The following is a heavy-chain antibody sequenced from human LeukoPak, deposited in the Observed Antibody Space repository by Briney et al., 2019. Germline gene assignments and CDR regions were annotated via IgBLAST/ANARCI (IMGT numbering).Heavy chain of an antibody. D-gene: IGHD3-3*01. Sequence: GRSLRLSCAASGFTFSSYAMHWVRQAPGKGLEWVSAISGSGGSTYYADSVKGRFTISRDNSKNTLYLQMNSLRAEDTAVYYCAKAPYYDFWSGYHQKDYYFDYWGQGTLVTVSS. V-gene: IGHV3-23*01. J-gene: IGHJ4*02. CDR1: GFTFSSYA. CDR2: ISGSGGST. CDR3: AKAPYYDFWSGYHQKDYYFDY.